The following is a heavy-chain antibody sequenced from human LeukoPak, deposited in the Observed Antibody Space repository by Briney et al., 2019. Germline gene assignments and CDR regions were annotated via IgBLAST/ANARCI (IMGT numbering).Heavy chain of an antibody. J-gene: IGHJ4*02. Sequence: WASVKVSCKASGYTFTSYGINWVRQATGQGLEWMGWMNPNSGNTGYAQKFQGRVTMTRNTSISTAYMELSSLRSEDTAVYYCARERLYSSGWDFDYWGQGTLVTVSS. V-gene: IGHV1-8*02. CDR1: GYTFTSYG. CDR2: MNPNSGNT. D-gene: IGHD6-19*01. CDR3: ARERLYSSGWDFDY.